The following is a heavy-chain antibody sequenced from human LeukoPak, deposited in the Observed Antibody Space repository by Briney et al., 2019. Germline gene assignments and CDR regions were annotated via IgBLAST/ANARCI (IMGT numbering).Heavy chain of an antibody. Sequence: GGSLRLSCAASGFTVSDNYMTWVRQAPGKGLEWVSIIYGGSTYYADSVKGRFTISRGNSKNTVYLQMNSLRAEDTAVYYCARDFEGVHRTTNSYTYYYYMDVWGKGTTVIVSS. CDR3: ARDFEGVHRTTNSYTYYYYMDV. J-gene: IGHJ6*03. CDR2: IYGGST. V-gene: IGHV3-53*01. CDR1: GFTVSDNY. D-gene: IGHD2/OR15-2a*01.